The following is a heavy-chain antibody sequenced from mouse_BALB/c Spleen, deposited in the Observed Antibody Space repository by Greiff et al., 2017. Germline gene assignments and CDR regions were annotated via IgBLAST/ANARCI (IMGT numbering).Heavy chain of an antibody. CDR1: GYTFTSYV. Sequence: VQLKESGPELVKPGASVKMSCKASGYTFTSYVMHWVKQKPGQGLEWIGYINPYNDGTKYNEKFKGKATLTSDKSSSTAYMELSSLTSEDSAVYYCARSRITTVDWYFDVWGAGTTVTVSS. V-gene: IGHV1-14*01. D-gene: IGHD1-1*01. CDR2: INPYNDGT. J-gene: IGHJ1*01. CDR3: ARSRITTVDWYFDV.